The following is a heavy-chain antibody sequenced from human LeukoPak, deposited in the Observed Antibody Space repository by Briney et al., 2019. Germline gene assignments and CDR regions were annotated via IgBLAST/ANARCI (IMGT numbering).Heavy chain of an antibody. Sequence: ASVKVSCKASGGTFSSYAISWVRQAPGQGLEWMGGIIPIFGTANYAQKFQGRVTITADKSTSTAYMELSSLRSEDTAVYYCASAGVYGGYFSGDYWGQGTLVTVSS. V-gene: IGHV1-69*06. D-gene: IGHD4-17*01. CDR3: ASAGVYGGYFSGDY. CDR2: IIPIFGTA. CDR1: GGTFSSYA. J-gene: IGHJ4*02.